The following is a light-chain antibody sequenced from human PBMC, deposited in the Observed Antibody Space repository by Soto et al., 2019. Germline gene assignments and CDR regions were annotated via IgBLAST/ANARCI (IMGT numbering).Light chain of an antibody. CDR2: DAS. CDR1: QSVSSY. J-gene: IGKJ2*01. CDR3: QQRSRRT. Sequence: EIVLTQSPATLSLSPGERATLSCRASQSVSSYLAWYQQKPGQAPRLLIYDASNRATGIPARFSGSGSGTDFTLTISSLEPEDFAVYYCQQRSRRTFGPGTKLEIK. V-gene: IGKV3-11*01.